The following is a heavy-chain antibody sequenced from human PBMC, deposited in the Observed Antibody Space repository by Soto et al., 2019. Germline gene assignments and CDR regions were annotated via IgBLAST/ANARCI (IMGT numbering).Heavy chain of an antibody. D-gene: IGHD3-10*01. Sequence: QVHLQQWGAGLLKPSETLSLTCAVYGGSFSGHYWSWIRQPPGKGLEWIGEINHSGSTNYNPSLKSRVSISVGTSNNQFSLKLSSVTAADTAVYYCARGRGDGYNQHWYFDLWGRGTLVTVSS. CDR3: ARGRGDGYNQHWYFDL. CDR2: INHSGST. CDR1: GGSFSGHY. V-gene: IGHV4-34*01. J-gene: IGHJ2*01.